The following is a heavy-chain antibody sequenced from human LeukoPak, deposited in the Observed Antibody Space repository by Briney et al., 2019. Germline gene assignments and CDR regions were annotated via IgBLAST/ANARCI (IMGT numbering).Heavy chain of an antibody. CDR2: IWYDGSNK. Sequence: PGGSLRLSCAASGFTFSSYAMHWVRQAPGKGLEWVAVIWYDGSNKYYADSVKGRFTISRDNSKNTLYLQMNSLRAEDTAVYYCARGGSMAWFGELYFDYWGQGTLVTVSS. V-gene: IGHV3-33*08. CDR3: ARGGSMAWFGELYFDY. D-gene: IGHD3-10*01. CDR1: GFTFSSYA. J-gene: IGHJ4*02.